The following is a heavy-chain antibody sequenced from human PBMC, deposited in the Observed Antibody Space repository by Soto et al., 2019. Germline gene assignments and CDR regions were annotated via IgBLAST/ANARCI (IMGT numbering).Heavy chain of an antibody. Sequence: EVPLVESGGGVVQPGGSLRLSCAASGFTFSSYWMHWVRQAPGKGLVWVSRINGDGSSTSYADSVKGRFTISRDNAKNLVYLQVNSLRAEDTAVYYCTRATTVSFDYWGQGTLVTVSS. CDR3: TRATTVSFDY. CDR1: GFTFSSYW. J-gene: IGHJ4*02. V-gene: IGHV3-74*01. D-gene: IGHD4-17*01. CDR2: INGDGSST.